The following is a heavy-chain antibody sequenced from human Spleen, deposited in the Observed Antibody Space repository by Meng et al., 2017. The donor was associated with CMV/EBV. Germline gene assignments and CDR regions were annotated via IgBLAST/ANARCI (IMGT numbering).Heavy chain of an antibody. V-gene: IGHV3-23*01. CDR1: GFIFDDYA. D-gene: IGHD6-25*01. CDR3: ARGAAAPDY. CDR2: ISGSGGGT. J-gene: IGHJ4*02. Sequence: GESLKISCAASGFIFDDYAMTWVRQAPGKGLEWVSSISGSGGGTYYADSVKGRFAISGDNSKNTLYLQMNTLRAEDTAIYYCARGAAAPDYWGQGTLVTVSS.